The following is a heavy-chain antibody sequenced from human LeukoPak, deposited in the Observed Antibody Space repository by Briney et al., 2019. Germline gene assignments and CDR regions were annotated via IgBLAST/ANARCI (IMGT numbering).Heavy chain of an antibody. CDR3: ARDRSGWSVFDY. Sequence: ASVKVSCKASGYTFTSYDINWVRQAPGQGLEWMGWISAYNGNTNYAQRLQGRVTMTTDTSTSTAYMELRSLRSDDTAVYYCARDRSGWSVFDYWGQGTLVTVSS. CDR2: ISAYNGNT. J-gene: IGHJ4*02. D-gene: IGHD6-19*01. CDR1: GYTFTSYD. V-gene: IGHV1-18*01.